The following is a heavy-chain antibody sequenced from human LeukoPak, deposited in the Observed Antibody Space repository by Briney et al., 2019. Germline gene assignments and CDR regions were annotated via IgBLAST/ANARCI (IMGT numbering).Heavy chain of an antibody. Sequence: PGGSLRLSCAASGFTFSSYSMNWVRQAPGKGLEWVSSISSSGSYIYYADSVKGRFTISRDNAKNSLYLQMNSLRAEDTAVYYCARGSGYYDSSGEFDYWGQGTLVTVSS. CDR1: GFTFSSYS. CDR3: ARGSGYYDSSGEFDY. J-gene: IGHJ4*02. D-gene: IGHD3-22*01. CDR2: ISSSGSYI. V-gene: IGHV3-21*01.